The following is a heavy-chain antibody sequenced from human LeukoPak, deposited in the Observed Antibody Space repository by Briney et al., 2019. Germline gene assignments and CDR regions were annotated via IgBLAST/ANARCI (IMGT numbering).Heavy chain of an antibody. D-gene: IGHD6-13*01. J-gene: IGHJ4*02. CDR1: GYTFTTYF. CDR2: IHPTGGST. CDR3: ARAPSSRNNFDY. V-gene: IGHV1-46*01. Sequence: GASVTVSFKASGYTFTTYFMHWVRQATGQGLEWMGIIHPTGGSTTYALKFQGRLTMTRDTSTSTVDMELSSLRSEDTAVYFCARAPSSRNNFDYWGQGTLVTVSS.